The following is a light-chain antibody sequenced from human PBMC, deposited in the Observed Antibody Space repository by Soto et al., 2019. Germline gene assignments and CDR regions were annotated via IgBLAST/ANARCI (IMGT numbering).Light chain of an antibody. J-gene: IGKJ1*01. Sequence: DIQMTQSPSSLSASVGDTVTITCRASQTIASYVNWYQQQPGKAPRLLIYSASSLQAGVPSRFSGTESGTLFTLSISSLQPEDVATYYCQQSYNIPTFGQGTKVEI. CDR1: QTIASY. V-gene: IGKV1-39*01. CDR3: QQSYNIPT. CDR2: SAS.